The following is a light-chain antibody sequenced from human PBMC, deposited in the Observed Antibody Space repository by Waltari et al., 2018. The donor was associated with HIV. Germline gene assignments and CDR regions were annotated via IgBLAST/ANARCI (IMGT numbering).Light chain of an antibody. CDR3: QEADSFPLA. J-gene: IGKJ4*01. CDR1: QAINTW. CDR2: TPS. V-gene: IGKV1-12*01. Sequence: DIQMTQSPSSVSASVGDRVTITCRASQAINTWLAWYQQKPGKAPKLLIYTPSTLQSGVPSRFSGSGFGTDFTLTISSLQPEDFATYFCQEADSFPLAFGGGTKVEI.